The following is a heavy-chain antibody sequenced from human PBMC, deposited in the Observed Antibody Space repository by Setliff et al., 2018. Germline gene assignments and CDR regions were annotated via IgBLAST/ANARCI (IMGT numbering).Heavy chain of an antibody. CDR1: GNTLTHLS. CDR2: FDPEEGER. CDR3: ARYITGTTPADY. V-gene: IGHV1-24*01. Sequence: ASVKVSCKVSGNTLTHLSIHWVRQAPGEGLEWIGGFDPEEGERIYAPRLQGRVTMTEDTSSDTAYMELSSLRPEDTAVYYCARYITGTTPADYWGQGTLVTVSS. D-gene: IGHD1-7*01. J-gene: IGHJ4*02.